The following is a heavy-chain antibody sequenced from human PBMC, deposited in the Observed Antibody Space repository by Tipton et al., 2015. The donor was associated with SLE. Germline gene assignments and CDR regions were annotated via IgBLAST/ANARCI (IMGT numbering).Heavy chain of an antibody. CDR1: GGSIISNSFY. Sequence: TLSLTCSVSGGSIISNSFYWGWARQPPGKGLEWIGSIYYSGNTYYNPSLKSRVTISVDTFKHQFSLRLTSVTAADSAVYYCARDGAVDVTAVNFDYWGPGTLVTVSS. J-gene: IGHJ4*02. V-gene: IGHV4-39*07. CDR3: ARDGAVDVTAVNFDY. CDR2: IYYSGNT. D-gene: IGHD6-19*01.